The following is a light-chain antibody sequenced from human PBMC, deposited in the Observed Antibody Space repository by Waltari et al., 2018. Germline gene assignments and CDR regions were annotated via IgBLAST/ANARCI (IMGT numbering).Light chain of an antibody. CDR1: QTVFYSSTNKNY. V-gene: IGKV4-1*01. CDR3: QQYYSTPPT. J-gene: IGKJ2*01. CDR2: WAS. Sequence: IVMTQSPDSLAVSLGAGAHVHCKSRQTVFYSSTNKNYLAWYQQKPGQPPKLLLYWASTRESGVPDRFSGSGSETDFTLTISSLQAEDVAVYYCQQYYSTPPTFGQGTKLEI.